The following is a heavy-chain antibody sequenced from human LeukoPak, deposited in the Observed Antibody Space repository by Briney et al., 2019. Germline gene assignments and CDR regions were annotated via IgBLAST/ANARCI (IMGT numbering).Heavy chain of an antibody. J-gene: IGHJ4*02. CDR2: ISGSGGST. CDR3: AKDRETSGWYYFDY. Sequence: GGSLRLSCAASGFTFSSYAMSWVRQAPGKGLEWVSVISGSGGSTYYADSVKGRFTISRGNSKNTLYLQMNSLRAEDTAVYYCAKDRETSGWYYFDYWGQGTLVTVSS. CDR1: GFTFSSYA. D-gene: IGHD6-19*01. V-gene: IGHV3-23*01.